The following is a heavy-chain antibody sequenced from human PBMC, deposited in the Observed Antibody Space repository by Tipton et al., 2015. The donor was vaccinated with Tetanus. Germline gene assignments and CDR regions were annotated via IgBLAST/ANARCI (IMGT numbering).Heavy chain of an antibody. CDR1: GLFFKNAW. V-gene: IGHV3-15*07. CDR3: TTSGSVGSGYRVDY. CDR2: IKSKTDGGTT. J-gene: IGHJ4*02. Sequence: SLRLSCATSGLFFKNAWMNWVRQAPGKGLEWVGRIKSKTDGGTTDYAARVRDRFSISRDDSKDTLFLQMKSLKTEDTAGYYCTTSGSVGSGYRVDYWGRGPLVVVSS. D-gene: IGHD3-9*01.